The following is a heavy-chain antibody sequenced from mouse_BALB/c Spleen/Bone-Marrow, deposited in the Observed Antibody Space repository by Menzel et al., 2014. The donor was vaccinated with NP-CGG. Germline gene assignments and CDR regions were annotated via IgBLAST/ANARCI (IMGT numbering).Heavy chain of an antibody. CDR1: GFSLSRYS. CDR3: ARKDGSSHYYGMDY. Sequence: ESGPGLVAPSQSLSITCTVSGFSLSRYSLHWVRQPPGKALEWLGIVCGGGTTDYNYALKSRLSISKDNSKSQVFLKMKRRVHDDTAMYYCARKDGSSHYYGMDYWXQXXSVTXSS. CDR2: VCGGGTT. J-gene: IGHJ4*01. V-gene: IGHV2-6-4*01. D-gene: IGHD1-1*01.